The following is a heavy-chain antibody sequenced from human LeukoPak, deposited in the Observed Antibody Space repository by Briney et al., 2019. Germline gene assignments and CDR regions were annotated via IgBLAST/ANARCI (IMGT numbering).Heavy chain of an antibody. CDR3: ARELSYYYASSGPRPSNWFDP. CDR1: GFPYSDYY. Sequence: GGPLRLSCGAWGFPYSDYYVSGIREAPGKGLEGVSYICSSGSTIYYSDSVKGRYTISRDNAKNSLYLQMNSLRAENTAVYSCARELSYYYASSGPRPSNWFDPWGQGTLVTVSS. J-gene: IGHJ5*02. CDR2: ICSSGSTI. V-gene: IGHV3-11*01. D-gene: IGHD3-22*01.